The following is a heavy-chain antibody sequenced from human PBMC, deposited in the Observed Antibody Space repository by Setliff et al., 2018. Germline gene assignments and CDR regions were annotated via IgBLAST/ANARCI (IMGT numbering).Heavy chain of an antibody. CDR1: GFTVSRAW. CDR3: VKDRVPDGVWDFDF. D-gene: IGHD2-15*01. V-gene: IGHV3-53*01. Sequence: PGGSLRLSCIASGFTVSRAWMNWVRQVPGKGLQWVAGIYHNGGGIFYADSVKGRFTISRDNSRNTLYLQMNSLRVEDTALYYCVKDRVPDGVWDFDFWGQGTLVTVSS. J-gene: IGHJ4*02. CDR2: IYHNGGGI.